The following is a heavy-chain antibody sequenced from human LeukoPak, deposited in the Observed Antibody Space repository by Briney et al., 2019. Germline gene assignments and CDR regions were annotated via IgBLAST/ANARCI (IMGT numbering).Heavy chain of an antibody. CDR3: AREDYCGGDCSAFDI. V-gene: IGHV4-39*07. Sequence: SETLSLTCTVSGGPISSSSYYWGWIRQPPGKGLEWIGSIYYSGSTYYNPSLKSRVTISVDTSKNQFSLKLSSVTAADTAVYYCAREDYCGGDCSAFDIWGQGTMVTVSS. J-gene: IGHJ3*02. CDR2: IYYSGST. CDR1: GGPISSSSYY. D-gene: IGHD2-21*02.